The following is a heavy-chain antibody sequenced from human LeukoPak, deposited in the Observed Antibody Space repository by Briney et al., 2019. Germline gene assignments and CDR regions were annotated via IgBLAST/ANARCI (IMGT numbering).Heavy chain of an antibody. D-gene: IGHD3-10*01. V-gene: IGHV4-59*12. CDR3: ARLPRYGSGSYYNGGVRDY. J-gene: IGHJ4*02. Sequence: SETLSLTCTVSGGSISSYYWSWIRQPPGKGLEWIGYIYHSGSTNYNPSLKSRVTISVDTSKNQFSLKLSSVTAADTAVYYCARLPRYGSGSYYNGGVRDYWGQGTLVTVSS. CDR1: GGSISSYY. CDR2: IYHSGST.